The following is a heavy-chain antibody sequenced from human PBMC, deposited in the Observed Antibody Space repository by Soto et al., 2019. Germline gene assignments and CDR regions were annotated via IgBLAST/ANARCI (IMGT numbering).Heavy chain of an antibody. D-gene: IGHD1-20*01. V-gene: IGHV4-30-2*05. CDR2: IYYSGST. CDR3: ARVYNWNDVSSFDY. Sequence: PSETLSLTCAVSGGSISSGGYSWSWIRQPPGKGLEWIGYIYYSGSTYYNPSLKSRVTISVDTSKNQFSLKLSSVTAADTAVYYCARVYNWNDVSSFDYWGQGTLVTVSS. J-gene: IGHJ4*02. CDR1: GGSISSGGYS.